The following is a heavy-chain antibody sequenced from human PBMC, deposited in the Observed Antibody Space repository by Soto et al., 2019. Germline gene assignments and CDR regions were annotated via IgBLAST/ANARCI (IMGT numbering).Heavy chain of an antibody. CDR3: VRARSRVVTLRWPSGWFDP. D-gene: IGHD2-21*02. CDR1: GFTFSSYA. V-gene: IGHV3-30-3*01. CDR2: ISYDGSNK. Sequence: LRLSCAASGFTFSSYAMHWVRQAPGKGLEWVAVISYDGSNKYYADSVKGRFTISRDNSKNTLYLQMNSLRAEDTAVYYCVRARSRVVTLRWPSGWFDPWGQGTLVTVSS. J-gene: IGHJ5*02.